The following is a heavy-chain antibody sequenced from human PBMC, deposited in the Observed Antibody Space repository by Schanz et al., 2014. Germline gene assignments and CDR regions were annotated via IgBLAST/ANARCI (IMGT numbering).Heavy chain of an antibody. Sequence: EVQLVESGGGLLQPGGSLRLSCAASGFTFGTFWMSWVRQAPGKGLEWVANINQDGSDKSYVDSVKGRFTISRDNAKNSLYLQMNRLTAEDTAVYYCARDKGGYYPFDYWGQGTLVTVSS. CDR1: GFTFGTFW. V-gene: IGHV3-7*01. CDR2: INQDGSDK. CDR3: ARDKGGYYPFDY. J-gene: IGHJ4*02. D-gene: IGHD3-3*01.